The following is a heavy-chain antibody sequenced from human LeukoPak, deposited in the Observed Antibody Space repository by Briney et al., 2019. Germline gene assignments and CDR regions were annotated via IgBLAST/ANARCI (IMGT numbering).Heavy chain of an antibody. CDR2: INHSGST. J-gene: IGHJ4*02. D-gene: IGHD4-11*01. CDR3: ARAPWGLQVDY. CDR1: GGSFSGYY. V-gene: IGHV4-34*01. Sequence: PSETLSLTCAVYGGSFSGYYWSWIRQPPGKGLEWIGEINHSGSTNYNPSLKSRVTISVDTSKNQFSLKLSSVTAADTAVYYCARAPWGLQVDYWGQGTLVTVSS.